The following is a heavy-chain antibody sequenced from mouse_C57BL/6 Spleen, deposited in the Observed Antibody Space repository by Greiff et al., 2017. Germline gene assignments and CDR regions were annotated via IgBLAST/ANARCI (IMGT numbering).Heavy chain of an antibody. Sequence: EVKVEESGGGLVQPGGSMKLSCVASGFTFSNYWMNWVRQSPEKGLEWVAQIRLKSDNYATHYAESVKGRFTISRDDSKSSVYLQMNNLRAEDTGIYYCTYHEGFAYWGQGTLVTVSA. CDR1: GFTFSNYW. D-gene: IGHD5-5*01. CDR2: IRLKSDNYAT. V-gene: IGHV6-3*01. CDR3: TYHEGFAY. J-gene: IGHJ3*01.